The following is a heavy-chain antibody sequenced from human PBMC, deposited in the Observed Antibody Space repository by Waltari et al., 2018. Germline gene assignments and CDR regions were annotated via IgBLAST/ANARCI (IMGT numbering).Heavy chain of an antibody. CDR1: NYSISSGYY. D-gene: IGHD6-19*01. CDR3: ARPIDPQAVVGFDQ. Sequence: QVQLQESGPGLVKPSETLSLTCVVSNYSISSGYYWGWIRPPQGKGLEWIASMSHSGSTYYNPFLKSRVTRSVDTSKNHLSLQVTSVTAADTAVYYCARPIDPQAVVGFDQWGQGTQVTVSS. J-gene: IGHJ4*02. V-gene: IGHV4-38-2*01. CDR2: MSHSGST.